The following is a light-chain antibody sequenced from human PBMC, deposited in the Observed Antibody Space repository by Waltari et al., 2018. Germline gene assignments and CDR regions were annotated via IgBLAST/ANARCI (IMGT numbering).Light chain of an antibody. Sequence: DIQMTQSPSSLSASVGDRATITCQASQGISNWLAWYQQKPGKAPNLLIYATSSLQSEVPSRFSGSGSGTEFTLTISSLQPEDFATYYCQQHNSYPLTFGGGTKVEIK. J-gene: IGKJ4*01. CDR3: QQHNSYPLT. CDR1: QGISNW. V-gene: IGKV1-12*01. CDR2: ATS.